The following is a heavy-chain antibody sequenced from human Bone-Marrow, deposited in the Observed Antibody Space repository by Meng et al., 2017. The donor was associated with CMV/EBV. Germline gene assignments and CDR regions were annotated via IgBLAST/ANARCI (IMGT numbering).Heavy chain of an antibody. CDR2: INHSGST. V-gene: IGHV4-34*01. D-gene: IGHD7-27*01. J-gene: IGHJ6*02. Sequence: SETLSLTCAVYGGSFSGYYWSWIRQPPGKGLEWIGEINHSGSTNYNPSLKSRVTISVDTSKNQFSLKLSSVTAADTAVYYCARDESNWGSGYYGMDVWGQGTTVTVSS. CDR3: ARDESNWGSGYYGMDV. CDR1: GGSFSGYY.